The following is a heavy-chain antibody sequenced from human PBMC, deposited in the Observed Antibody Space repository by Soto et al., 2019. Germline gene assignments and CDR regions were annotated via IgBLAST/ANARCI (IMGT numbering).Heavy chain of an antibody. Sequence: QVHLVQSGAEVKKPGASVKVSCKASGYTFTSYGITWVRQAPGQGLEWMGWISAHHGNTDYAQKLQGRVLVTRDTSTSTAYLELRSLRSDDTAVYYCARGRDGDYWGQRDLVTVSS. J-gene: IGHJ4*02. CDR3: ARGRDGDY. D-gene: IGHD6-6*01. CDR2: ISAHHGNT. CDR1: GYTFTSYG. V-gene: IGHV1-18*01.